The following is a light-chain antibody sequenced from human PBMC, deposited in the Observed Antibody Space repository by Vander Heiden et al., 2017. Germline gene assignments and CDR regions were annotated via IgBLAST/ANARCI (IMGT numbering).Light chain of an antibody. Sequence: SYVLTQPPSVSVAPGKTARLTCGGNNLGSKSVHWCQQKPGQAPVLVVYDDSDRPSGSPERFSGSNSGNTATLTISRVEAGDEADYYCQVWDSSSVVFGGGTKLTVL. CDR2: DDS. CDR1: NLGSKS. V-gene: IGLV3-21*03. J-gene: IGLJ2*01. CDR3: QVWDSSSVV.